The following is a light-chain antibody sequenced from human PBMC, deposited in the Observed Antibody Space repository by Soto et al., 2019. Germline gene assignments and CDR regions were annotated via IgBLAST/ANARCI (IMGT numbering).Light chain of an antibody. J-gene: IGKJ4*01. CDR3: QQYNSYPFT. V-gene: IGKV1-5*03. CDR1: QSISSW. CDR2: KAS. Sequence: DIQMTQSPSTLSASVGDRVTITCRASQSISSWLAWYQQKPGKAPKLLIYKASSLESGVPSRFSGSGSGTEFTLTISSLQPDDFATYYCQQYNSYPFTLGGGTKVDIK.